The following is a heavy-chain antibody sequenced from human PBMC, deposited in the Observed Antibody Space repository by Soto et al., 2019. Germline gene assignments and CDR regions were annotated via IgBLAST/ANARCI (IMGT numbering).Heavy chain of an antibody. J-gene: IGHJ4*02. CDR2: IYYSGST. D-gene: IGHD3-22*01. CDR1: CGSIGSTSYY. CDR3: ARRPTITYYYDSSGLYYFDY. Sequence: SETLSLTCTVSCGSIGSTSYYWGWIRQPPGKGLEWIGSIYYSGSTYYNPSLKSRVTISVDTSKNQFSLKLSSVTAADTAVYYCARRPTITYYYDSSGLYYFDYWGQGTLVTVS. V-gene: IGHV4-39*01.